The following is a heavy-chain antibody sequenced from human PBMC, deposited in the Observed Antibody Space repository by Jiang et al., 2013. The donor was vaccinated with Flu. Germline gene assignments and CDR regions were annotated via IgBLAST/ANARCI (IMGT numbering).Heavy chain of an antibody. CDR3: ARHVCSGGSCGFDP. J-gene: IGHJ5*02. Sequence: RVTISLDTSKNQFSLKLSSVTAADTAVYYCARHVCSGGSCGFDPWGQGTLVTVSS. D-gene: IGHD2-15*01. V-gene: IGHV4-59*08.